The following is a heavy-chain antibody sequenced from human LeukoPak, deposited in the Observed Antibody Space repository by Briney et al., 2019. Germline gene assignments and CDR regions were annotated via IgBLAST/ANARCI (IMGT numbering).Heavy chain of an antibody. CDR1: GGTFSSYA. V-gene: IGHV1-69*05. Sequence: ASVKVSCKASGGTFSSYAISWVRQAPGQGLEWMGGIIPIFGTANYAQKFQGRVTITTDESTSTAYMELSSLRSEDTAVYYCARVRSKYSGSSGPIDYWGQGTLVTVSS. J-gene: IGHJ4*02. D-gene: IGHD6-6*01. CDR3: ARVRSKYSGSSGPIDY. CDR2: IIPIFGTA.